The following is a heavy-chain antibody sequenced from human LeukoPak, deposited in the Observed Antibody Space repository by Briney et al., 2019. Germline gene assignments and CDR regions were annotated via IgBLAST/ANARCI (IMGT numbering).Heavy chain of an antibody. CDR3: ARVPGPGSIFDP. CDR1: GYTFTRFY. V-gene: IGHV1-46*01. J-gene: IGHJ5*02. Sequence: ASVKVSCKASGYTFTRFYMSLVRQAPGQGLEWMAMMNPSGTTTIYAQMFQSRVIMTRDTSTSTVYMELNSLRSEDTAIYYCARVPGPGSIFDPWGQGTLVTVSS. D-gene: IGHD3-10*01. CDR2: MNPSGTTT.